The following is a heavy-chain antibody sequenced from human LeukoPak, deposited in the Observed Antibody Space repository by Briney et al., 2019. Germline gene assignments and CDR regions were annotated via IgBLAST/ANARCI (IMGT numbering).Heavy chain of an antibody. CDR2: ISWNSGSI. J-gene: IGHJ4*02. CDR1: GFTFYDYA. D-gene: IGHD3-9*01. V-gene: IGHV3-9*01. CDR3: QKAAYDILTGSYNY. Sequence: PGWSLRLSCAASGFTFYDYAMHWVLQAPGKGLELVSGISWNSGSIGDADSVKGRFTISRDNAKNSLYLQMNSLRAEDTAFYFSQKAAYDILTGSYNYWGQGTLVTVSS.